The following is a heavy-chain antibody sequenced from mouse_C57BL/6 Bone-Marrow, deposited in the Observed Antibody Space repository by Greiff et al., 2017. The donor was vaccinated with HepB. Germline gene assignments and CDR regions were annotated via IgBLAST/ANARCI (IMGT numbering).Heavy chain of an antibody. CDR2: INPSSGYT. CDR3: ARSDYDYAMDY. V-gene: IGHV1-7*01. Sequence: QVQLKQSGAELAKPGASVKLSCKASGYTFTSYWMHWVKQRPGQGLEWIGYINPSSGYTKYNQKFKDKATLTADKSSSTAYMQLSSLTYEDSEVYYCARSDYDYAMDYWGQGTSVTVSS. D-gene: IGHD1-1*01. CDR1: GYTFTSYW. J-gene: IGHJ4*01.